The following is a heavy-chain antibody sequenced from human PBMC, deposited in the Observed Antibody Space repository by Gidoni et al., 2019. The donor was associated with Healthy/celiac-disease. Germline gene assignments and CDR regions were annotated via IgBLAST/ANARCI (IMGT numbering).Heavy chain of an antibody. CDR1: GFTFSSYS. D-gene: IGHD2-15*01. J-gene: IGHJ5*02. Sequence: EVQLVESGGGLVKPGGSLRLSCAASGFTFSSYSMNWVRQAPGKGLEWVSSISSSSSYIYYADSVKGRFTISRDNAKNSLYLQMNSLRAEDTAVYYCARDVGGWAHGNWFDPWGQGTLVTVSS. CDR2: ISSSSSYI. V-gene: IGHV3-21*01. CDR3: ARDVGGWAHGNWFDP.